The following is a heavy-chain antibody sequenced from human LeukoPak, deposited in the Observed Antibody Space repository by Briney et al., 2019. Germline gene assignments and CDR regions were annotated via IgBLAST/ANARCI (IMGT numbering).Heavy chain of an antibody. CDR3: AKTDSGGGVDY. J-gene: IGHJ4*02. CDR2: ISGSGGST. D-gene: IGHD2-15*01. V-gene: IGHV3-23*01. CDR1: GFTFSSYA. Sequence: PGGSLRLSCAASGFTFSSYAMSWVRQAPGKGLEWVSGISGSGGSTYYADSVKGRFTISRDYSKNRLYLQMNSLRAEDTARYYCAKTDSGGGVDYWGQGTLVTVSS.